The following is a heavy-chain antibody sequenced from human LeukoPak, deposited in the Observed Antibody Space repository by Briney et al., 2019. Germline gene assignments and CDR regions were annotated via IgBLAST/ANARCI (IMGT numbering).Heavy chain of an antibody. Sequence: ASVKVSCKASGYTFTTYGISWVRLAPGQGLEWMGWISGYNGNTDYAQKLQGRVTMTTDTSTNTVYMELRSLRSDDTAIYYCARDGVSTVTYDAFDIWGQGTMVTVSS. CDR3: ARDGVSTVTYDAFDI. J-gene: IGHJ3*02. CDR1: GYTFTTYG. V-gene: IGHV1-18*01. D-gene: IGHD4-17*01. CDR2: ISGYNGNT.